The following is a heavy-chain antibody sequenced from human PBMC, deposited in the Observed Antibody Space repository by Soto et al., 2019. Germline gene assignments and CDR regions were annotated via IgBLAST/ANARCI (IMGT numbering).Heavy chain of an antibody. CDR2: IYSGGST. J-gene: IGHJ6*02. D-gene: IGHD1-26*01. CDR1: GFTVSSNY. V-gene: IGHV3-53*01. CDR3: AREWELPNYYGMDV. Sequence: GGSLRLSCAASGFTVSSNYMSWVRRAPGKGLEWVSVIYSGGSTYYADSVKGRFTISRDNSKNTVHLQMNSLRAEDTAVYYCAREWELPNYYGMDVWGQGTTVTVSS.